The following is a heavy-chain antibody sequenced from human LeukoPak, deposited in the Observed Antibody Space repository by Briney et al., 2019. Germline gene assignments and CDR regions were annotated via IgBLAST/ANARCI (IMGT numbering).Heavy chain of an antibody. Sequence: ASVKVSCKASGYTFTGYYMHWVRQAPGQGLEWMGWINPNSGGTNYAQKFQGRVTMTRDTSISTAYMELSRLRSDDTAVYYCARVDPDGYNRWGYYFDYWGQGTLVTVSS. CDR1: GYTFTGYY. V-gene: IGHV1-2*02. CDR3: ARVDPDGYNRWGYYFDY. CDR2: INPNSGGT. D-gene: IGHD5-24*01. J-gene: IGHJ4*02.